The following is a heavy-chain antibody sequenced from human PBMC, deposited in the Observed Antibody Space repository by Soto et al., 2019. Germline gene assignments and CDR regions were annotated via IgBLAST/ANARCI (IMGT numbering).Heavy chain of an antibody. D-gene: IGHD2-2*01. CDR1: GGTFSSYA. Sequence: QVQLVQSGAEVKKPGSSVKVSCKASGGTFSSYAISWVRQAPGQGLEWMGGIIPISDTTNDAQKFKGRVTITADESTSTAYMELSSLRSEDTAVYYCARYQDSSTSFELYYYYYCGMDVWGQGTTVTVSS. CDR2: IIPISDTT. J-gene: IGHJ6*02. CDR3: ARYQDSSTSFELYYYYYCGMDV. V-gene: IGHV1-69*01.